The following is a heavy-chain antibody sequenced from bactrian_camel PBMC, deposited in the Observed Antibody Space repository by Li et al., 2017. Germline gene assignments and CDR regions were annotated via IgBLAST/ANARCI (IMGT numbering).Heavy chain of an antibody. CDR3: AADTMGRLCSGVYKY. CDR2: LTAFGVP. Sequence: QVQLVESGGGSVQAGGSLRLSCAASGYTFSSGCVGWFRQAPGSERETVARLTAFGVPVYVDSVKGRFTISKDNAKNTLYLQMNSLKPEDTAMYYCAADTMGRLCSGVYKYWGQGTQVTVS. CDR1: GYTFSSGC. V-gene: IGHV3S53*01. D-gene: IGHD4*01. J-gene: IGHJ4*01.